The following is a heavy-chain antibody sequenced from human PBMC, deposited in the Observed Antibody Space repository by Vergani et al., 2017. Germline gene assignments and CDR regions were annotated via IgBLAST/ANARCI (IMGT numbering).Heavy chain of an antibody. D-gene: IGHD2-2*02. J-gene: IGHJ4*02. CDR1: GGSISSGDYY. V-gene: IGHV4-30-4*01. CDR3: ARHSSRYCSSTSGYTNY. Sequence: QVQLQESGPGLVKPSQTLSLTCTVSGGSISSGDYYWSWIRQPPGKGLEWIGYIYYSGSTYYNPSLKSRVTISVDTSKNQFSLKLSSVTAADTAVYYCARHSSRYCSSTSGYTNYWGQGTLVTVSS. CDR2: IYYSGST.